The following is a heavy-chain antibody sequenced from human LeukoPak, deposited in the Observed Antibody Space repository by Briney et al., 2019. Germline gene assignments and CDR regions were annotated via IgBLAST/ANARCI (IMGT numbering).Heavy chain of an antibody. CDR3: AKDVLYSYSSNNFDY. D-gene: IGHD6-13*01. CDR1: GFTFSSYG. CDR2: IRYDGSNK. V-gene: IGHV3-30*02. Sequence: PGGSLRLSCAVSGFTFSSYGMHWVRQAPGKGLEWVAFIRYDGSNKYYADSVKGRFTISRDNSKNTLYLQMNSLRAEDTAVYYCAKDVLYSYSSNNFDYWGQGTLVTVSS. J-gene: IGHJ4*02.